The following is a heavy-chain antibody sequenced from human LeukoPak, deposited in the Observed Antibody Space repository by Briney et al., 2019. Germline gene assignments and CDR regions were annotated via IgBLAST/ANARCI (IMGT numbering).Heavy chain of an antibody. V-gene: IGHV3-7*01. CDR2: IKQDGSEK. Sequence: GGSLRLSCAASGFTFSSYWMSWVRQAPGKGLEWVANIKQDGSEKKYVDSVKGRFTISRDNAKNSLYLQMSSLRVEDTALYYCARGVAARPLYFDNWGQGTLVTVSS. CDR3: ARGVAARPLYFDN. D-gene: IGHD6-6*01. CDR1: GFTFSSYW. J-gene: IGHJ4*02.